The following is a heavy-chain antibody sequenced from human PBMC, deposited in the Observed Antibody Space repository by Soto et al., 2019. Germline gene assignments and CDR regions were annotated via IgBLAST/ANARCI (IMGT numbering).Heavy chain of an antibody. CDR1: GGSISSYY. Sequence: SETLSLTCSVSGGSISSYYWSWIRQPPGKGLEWIGYIYYSGSTNYNPSLKSRVTISVDTSKNQFSRKLSSVTAADPAVYYCARGIAAAGRAHGSDYFDYWGQGTLVTVSS. D-gene: IGHD6-13*01. CDR3: ARGIAAAGRAHGSDYFDY. CDR2: IYYSGST. V-gene: IGHV4-59*01. J-gene: IGHJ4*02.